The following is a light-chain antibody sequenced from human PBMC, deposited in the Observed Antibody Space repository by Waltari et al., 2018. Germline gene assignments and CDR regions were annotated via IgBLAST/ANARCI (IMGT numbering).Light chain of an antibody. CDR2: ETN. J-gene: IGLJ3*02. CDR3: GAWDGSLSSGV. Sequence: QSVLTQPPSVSAAPGQKVTISCSGSSPNIGTNYVSWYQQLPGTAPKLLIYETNKRPSGIPDRFSGSKSGTSATLGITGLQTGDEADYYCGAWDGSLSSGVFGGGTKLTVL. CDR1: SPNIGTNY. V-gene: IGLV1-51*02.